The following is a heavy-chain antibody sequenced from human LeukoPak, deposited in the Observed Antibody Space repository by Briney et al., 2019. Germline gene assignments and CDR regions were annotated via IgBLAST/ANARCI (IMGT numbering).Heavy chain of an antibody. V-gene: IGHV3-30*18. CDR2: ISYDGSNK. CDR3: AKDRENDYGDYLFDY. J-gene: IGHJ4*02. D-gene: IGHD4-17*01. Sequence: QPGGSLRLSCAASGFTFSSYGMHWVRQAPGKGLEWVAVISYDGSNKYYADSVKGRFTISRDNSKNTLYLQMNSLRAEDTAVYYCAKDRENDYGDYLFDYWGQGTLVTVSS. CDR1: GFTFSSYG.